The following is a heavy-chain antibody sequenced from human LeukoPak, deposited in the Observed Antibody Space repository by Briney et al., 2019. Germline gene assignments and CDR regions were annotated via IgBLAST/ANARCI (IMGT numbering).Heavy chain of an antibody. J-gene: IGHJ4*02. CDR3: TRRPSSTSCYGILLDQ. D-gene: IGHD2-2*01. Sequence: GGSLRLSCAASGFTFDNYAMTWVRQAPGRGLEWISTISGSDYTTYYADSVKGRFTISRDNSKNTPSLQMNSLTAQDTAVYYCTRRPSSTSCYGILLDQWGQGTLVTVSS. CDR2: ISGSDYTT. V-gene: IGHV3-23*01. CDR1: GFTFDNYA.